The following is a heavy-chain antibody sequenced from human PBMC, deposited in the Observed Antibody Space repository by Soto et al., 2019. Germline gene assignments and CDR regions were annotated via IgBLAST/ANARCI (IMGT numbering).Heavy chain of an antibody. CDR1: GGTFSSFV. D-gene: IGHD3-22*01. V-gene: IGHV1-69*04. Sequence: VKVSCKASGGTFSSFVISWVRQAPGQGLEWMGRIIPSIGIINYAQKFQGRVTITADTSTSTAYMELSSLRSDDTAVYYCAREGDMKFHSDSSDEPGYWGQGTLVTVSS. CDR2: IIPSIGII. J-gene: IGHJ4*02. CDR3: AREGDMKFHSDSSDEPGY.